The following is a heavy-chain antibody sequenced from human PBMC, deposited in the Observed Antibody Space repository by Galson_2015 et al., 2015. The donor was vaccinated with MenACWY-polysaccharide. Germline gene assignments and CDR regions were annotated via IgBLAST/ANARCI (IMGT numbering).Heavy chain of an antibody. Sequence: PALVKPTQTLTLTCTFSGLSLSTSGVGVGWIRQPPGKAPEWLALVYWDDDKRYSPSLTNRVTVTKDTSKNQVVLSMTNMDPVDTATYYCAHRKLITVFGLVTDVGLYFDDWSQGTLVTVSS. V-gene: IGHV2-5*02. CDR2: VYWDDDK. CDR3: AHRKLITVFGLVTDVGLYFDD. J-gene: IGHJ4*02. CDR1: GLSLSTSGVG. D-gene: IGHD3-3*01.